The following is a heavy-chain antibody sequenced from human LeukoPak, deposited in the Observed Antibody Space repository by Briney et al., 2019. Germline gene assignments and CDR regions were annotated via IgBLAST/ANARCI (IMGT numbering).Heavy chain of an antibody. V-gene: IGHV4-39*07. CDR1: GGSISSSSYY. CDR2: INHSGST. J-gene: IGHJ3*02. D-gene: IGHD5-24*01. Sequence: SETLSLTCTVSGGSISSSSYYWGWIRQPPGKGLEWIGEINHSGSTNYNPSLKSRVTISVDTSKNQFSLKLSSVTAADTAVYYCARGRRRWLHQGAFDIWGQGTMVTVSS. CDR3: ARGRRRWLHQGAFDI.